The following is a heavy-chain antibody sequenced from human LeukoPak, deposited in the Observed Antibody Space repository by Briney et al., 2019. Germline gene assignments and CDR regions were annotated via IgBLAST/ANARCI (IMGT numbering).Heavy chain of an antibody. V-gene: IGHV5-51*01. Sequence: GESLKNSCKGSRYSFTSYWTAWVCPMPRKGLEWMGTIYPGDSDTRYSPSFQGQVTISADKSISTAYLQWSSLKASDTAMYYCARRGYQLQSYHYYYYMDVWGKGTTVTVSS. J-gene: IGHJ6*03. CDR1: RYSFTSYW. D-gene: IGHD2-2*01. CDR3: ARRGYQLQSYHYYYYMDV. CDR2: IYPGDSDT.